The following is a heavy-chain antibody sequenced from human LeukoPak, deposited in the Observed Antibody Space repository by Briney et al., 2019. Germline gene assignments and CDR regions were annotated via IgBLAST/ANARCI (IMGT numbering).Heavy chain of an antibody. Sequence: ASVKVSCKASGCTFTTYDINWVRQATGQGLEWMGWMNPNSGNTGYTQKFQGRVTMTRNTSISTAYMELSSLRSEDTAVYYCARGRGSGHKENWFVPWGQGTLVTVSS. CDR3: ARGRGSGHKENWFVP. D-gene: IGHD6-19*01. V-gene: IGHV1-8*01. CDR1: GCTFTTYD. CDR2: MNPNSGNT. J-gene: IGHJ5*02.